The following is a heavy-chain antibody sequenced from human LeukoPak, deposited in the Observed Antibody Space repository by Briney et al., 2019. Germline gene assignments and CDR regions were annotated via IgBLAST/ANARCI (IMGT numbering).Heavy chain of an antibody. D-gene: IGHD1-26*01. CDR2: IYGDGST. J-gene: IGHJ4*02. Sequence: GGSLRLSCAASGFTVSSNYMNWVRQAPGKGLEWVSVIYGDGSTYYADSVKGQFTISRDNSKNAMYIQMNSLRAEDTAVYYCASHSGSYGGGANTFDYWGQGTLVTVSS. V-gene: IGHV3-53*01. CDR3: ASHSGSYGGGANTFDY. CDR1: GFTVSSNY.